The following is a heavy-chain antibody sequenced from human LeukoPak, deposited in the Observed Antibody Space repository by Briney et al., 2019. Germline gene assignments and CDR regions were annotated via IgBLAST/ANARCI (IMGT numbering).Heavy chain of an antibody. V-gene: IGHV1-3*01. J-gene: IGHJ4*02. D-gene: IGHD3-16*01. CDR1: GYTFNKYT. CDR3: ARGSTSDWPFDH. Sequence: XASGYTFNKYTIHWVRQAPGQRLEWMGWTNVDNGNARYSQTFQDRITITRDTTASTAYMELSSLTSKDTAVYFCARGSTSDWPFDHWGQGTLVTVSS. CDR2: TNVDNGNA.